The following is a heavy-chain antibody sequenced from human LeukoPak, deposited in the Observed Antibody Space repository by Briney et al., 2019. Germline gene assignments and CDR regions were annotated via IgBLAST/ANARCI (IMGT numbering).Heavy chain of an antibody. CDR2: IYHSGST. V-gene: IGHV4-30-2*01. J-gene: IGHJ4*02. CDR3: AREVVPAADWGRYYFDY. D-gene: IGHD2-2*01. CDR1: GGSISSGGYY. Sequence: PSETLSLTCTVSGGSISSGGYYWSWIRQPPGKGLEWIGYIYHSGSTYYNPSLKSRVTISVDRSKNQFSLKLSSVTAADTAVYYCAREVVPAADWGRYYFDYWGQGTLVTVSS.